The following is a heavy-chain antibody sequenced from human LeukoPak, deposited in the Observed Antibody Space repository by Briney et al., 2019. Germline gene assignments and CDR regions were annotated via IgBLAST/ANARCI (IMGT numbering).Heavy chain of an antibody. CDR1: GFTFSSYG. CDR2: IRYDGSNK. V-gene: IGHV3-30*02. J-gene: IGHJ4*02. Sequence: GGSLRLSCAASGFTFSSYGMHWVRQAPGKGLEWVAFIRYDGSNKYYADSVKGRFTISRDNSKNTLYLQMNSLRAEDTAVYYYATRNYYDSSGQRDYWGQGTLVTVSS. CDR3: ATRNYYDSSGQRDY. D-gene: IGHD3-22*01.